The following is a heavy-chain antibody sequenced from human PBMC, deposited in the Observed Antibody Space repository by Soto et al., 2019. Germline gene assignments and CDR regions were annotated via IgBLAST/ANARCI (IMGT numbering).Heavy chain of an antibody. J-gene: IGHJ4*02. CDR3: AKQVRSDGPGDS. V-gene: IGHV5-10-1*01. D-gene: IGHD2-15*01. CDR1: GFIFTSYW. CDR2: IDPKDSYT. Sequence: PGESLKISCKGSGFIFTSYWISWVRQMPGKGLEWMGRIDPKDSYTNYSPSFQGHVTISPDKSVSTAYLKWSSLKASDSAMYYCAKQVRSDGPGDSWGQGTLVTVSS.